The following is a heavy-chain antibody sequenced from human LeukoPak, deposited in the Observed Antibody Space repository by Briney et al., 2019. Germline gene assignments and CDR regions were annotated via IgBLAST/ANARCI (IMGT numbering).Heavy chain of an antibody. V-gene: IGHV3-30*03. Sequence: GGSLRLACAASGFRFSSYAMSWVRQAPGKGLEWVALITFDGNAMYYLDSVKGRFTFSRDSSKSALFLQMNSLRPEDTGVYYCARERGYSGYALGYWGQGTLVTVSS. CDR3: ARERGYSGYALGY. CDR1: GFRFSSYA. CDR2: ITFDGNAM. J-gene: IGHJ4*02. D-gene: IGHD5-12*01.